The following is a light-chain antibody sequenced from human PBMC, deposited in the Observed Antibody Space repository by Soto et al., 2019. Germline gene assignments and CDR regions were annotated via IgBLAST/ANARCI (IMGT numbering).Light chain of an antibody. CDR1: QRVSSH. Sequence: ETVMTQAPVTLSVSPGDTATLSCRASQRVSSHLAWYQQKPGQAPRLLIYAASTRATGTPDRFSGSGSGTDFTLTINRLEPDDFAVYYCQQYGSSPRTFGQGTKVDIK. CDR2: AAS. V-gene: IGKV3-20*01. J-gene: IGKJ1*01. CDR3: QQYGSSPRT.